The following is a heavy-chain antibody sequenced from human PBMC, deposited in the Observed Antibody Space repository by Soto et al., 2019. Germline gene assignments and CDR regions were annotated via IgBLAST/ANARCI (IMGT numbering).Heavy chain of an antibody. D-gene: IGHD2-2*01. CDR2: ITGSADKT. J-gene: IGHJ4*02. V-gene: IGHV3-23*01. CDR3: ARDCSSSSGSVWHY. CDR1: GFRLRNYA. Sequence: GGSLSLPCAASGFRLRNYAMTWVRQDPGKGLEWVSGITGSADKTYYADSVKGRFIISRDNSKNTLYLQMNSLRAEDTALYYCARDCSSSSGSVWHYWGQGTLVTVPQ.